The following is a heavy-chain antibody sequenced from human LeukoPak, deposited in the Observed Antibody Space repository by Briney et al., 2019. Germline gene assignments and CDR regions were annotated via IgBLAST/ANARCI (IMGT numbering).Heavy chain of an antibody. D-gene: IGHD6-13*01. CDR1: GFTFSSYE. J-gene: IGHJ3*02. V-gene: IGHV3-48*03. CDR3: AREGSSSRGAFDI. CDR2: ISSGGSTI. Sequence: GGSLRLSCAASGFTFSSYEMSWVRQAPGKGLEWVSYISSGGSTIYYADSVKGRSTISRDNAKNSLYLQMNSLRAEDTAVYYCAREGSSSRGAFDIWGQGTMVTVSS.